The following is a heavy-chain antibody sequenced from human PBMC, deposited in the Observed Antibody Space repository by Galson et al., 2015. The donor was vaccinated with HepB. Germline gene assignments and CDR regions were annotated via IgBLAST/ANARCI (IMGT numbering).Heavy chain of an antibody. CDR3: GSSVYGDYGGGYWYFDL. CDR1: GFTVGSNY. J-gene: IGHJ2*01. CDR2: IYSGGST. D-gene: IGHD4-17*01. Sequence: SLRLSCAASGFTVGSNYMSWVRQAPGKGLEWVSGIYSGGSTYYADAVKSRFTISRDNYNNTLYLQINSMGAEDAAVYYCGSSVYGDYGGGYWYFDLWGRGTLVTVSS. V-gene: IGHV3-66*02.